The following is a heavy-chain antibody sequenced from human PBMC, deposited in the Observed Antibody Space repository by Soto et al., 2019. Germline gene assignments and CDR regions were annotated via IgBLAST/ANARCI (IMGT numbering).Heavy chain of an antibody. CDR3: ARYKYSSAA. Sequence: WTWIRQFPGKGLEWIGYIYHSGSTQYNPSVRSRVTMSVDTSKNQFSLNMTSVTAADTAMYFCARYKYSSAAWGQGTLVIVSS. CDR2: IYHSGST. D-gene: IGHD6-25*01. J-gene: IGHJ5*02. V-gene: IGHV4-31*02.